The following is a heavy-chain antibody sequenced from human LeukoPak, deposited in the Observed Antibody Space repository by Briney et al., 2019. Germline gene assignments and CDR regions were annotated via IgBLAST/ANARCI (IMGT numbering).Heavy chain of an antibody. CDR2: IKHDGSEK. J-gene: IGHJ4*02. D-gene: IGHD3-3*01. V-gene: IGHV3-7*01. CDR1: GYIFTNYF. CDR3: ATDRGWRTSGYYLYYFEY. Sequence: GGSLRLSCAASGYIFTNYFMSWVRQAPGKGLEWVASIKHDGSEKYYVDSVRGRFTISRDNTMNSLYLQMSSLRAEDTAVYYCATDRGWRTSGYYLYYFEYWGQGTLVTFSS.